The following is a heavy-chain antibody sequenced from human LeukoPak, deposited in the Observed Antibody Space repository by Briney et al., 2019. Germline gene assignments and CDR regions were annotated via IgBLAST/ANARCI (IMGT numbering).Heavy chain of an antibody. CDR3: ARQNIAAAGPYAFDI. CDR2: IYYSGST. V-gene: IGHV4-59*01. CDR1: GGSISSYY. D-gene: IGHD6-13*01. J-gene: IGHJ3*02. Sequence: SETLSLTCTVSGGSISSYYWSWIRQPPGKGLEWIGYIYYSGSTNYNPSLKSRVTISVDTSKNQFSLKLSSVTAADTAVYYCARQNIAAAGPYAFDIWGQGTMDTVSS.